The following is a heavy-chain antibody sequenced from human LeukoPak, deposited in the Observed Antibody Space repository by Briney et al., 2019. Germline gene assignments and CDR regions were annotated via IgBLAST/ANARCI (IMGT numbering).Heavy chain of an antibody. CDR2: INSDGSST. Sequence: GGSQRLSCAASGFTFSSYWMHWVRQAPGKGLVWVSRINSDGSSTSYADSVKGRFTISRDNAKNTLYLQMNSLRAEDTAVYYCAREGKWLWDYYYYYMDVWGKGTTVTVSS. CDR1: GFTFSSYW. CDR3: AREGKWLWDYYYYYMDV. D-gene: IGHD3-22*01. V-gene: IGHV3-74*01. J-gene: IGHJ6*03.